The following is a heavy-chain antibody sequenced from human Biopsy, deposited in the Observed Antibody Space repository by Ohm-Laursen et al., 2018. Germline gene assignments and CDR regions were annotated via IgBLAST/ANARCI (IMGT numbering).Heavy chain of an antibody. CDR1: GYTFAGYY. CDR3: ALQSVAQMKNFDY. V-gene: IGHV1-2*02. J-gene: IGHJ4*02. CDR2: ISPKSGDT. Sequence: SVKVSCKASGYTFAGYYLHWVRQAPGQGLEWMGWISPKSGDTNYAHKFQGNITMTRDTSMSTAYMEMNRLRCDDTAVYYCALQSVAQMKNFDYWGQGTLVTVSS. D-gene: IGHD6-19*01.